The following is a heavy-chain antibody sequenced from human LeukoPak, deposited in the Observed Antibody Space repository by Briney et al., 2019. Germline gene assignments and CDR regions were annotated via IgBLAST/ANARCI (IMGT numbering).Heavy chain of an antibody. CDR3: AREEVATIIDY. Sequence: GGSLRLSCAASGFTFSSYSMNWVRQAPGKGLEWVSYISSSSSTIYYADSVKGRFTISRDNAKNSLYLQMNSLRAEDPAVYYCAREEVATIIDYWGQGTLVTVSS. V-gene: IGHV3-48*01. J-gene: IGHJ4*02. CDR1: GFTFSSYS. D-gene: IGHD5-12*01. CDR2: ISSSSSTI.